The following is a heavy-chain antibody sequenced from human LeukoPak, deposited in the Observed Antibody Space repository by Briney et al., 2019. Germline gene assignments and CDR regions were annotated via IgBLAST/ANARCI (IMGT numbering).Heavy chain of an antibody. D-gene: IGHD2-21*02. CDR2: IIPIFGTA. CDR3: ARSGGDNAPVGG. V-gene: IGHV1-69*06. CDR1: GGTFSSYA. J-gene: IGHJ4*02. Sequence: SVKVSCKASGGTFSSYAISWVRQAPGQGLEWMGGIIPIFGTANYAQKFQGRVTITADKSTSPAYMELSSLRSEDKAVYYCARSGGDNAPVGGWGQGTLVTVSS.